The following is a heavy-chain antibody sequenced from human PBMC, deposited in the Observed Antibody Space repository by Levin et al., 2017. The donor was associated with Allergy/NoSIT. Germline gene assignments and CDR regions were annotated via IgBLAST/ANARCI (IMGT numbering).Heavy chain of an antibody. CDR3: ASWAMYHYDRSAFDYFYYARDV. J-gene: IGHJ6*02. CDR2: ISAGGNYI. CDR1: GILFSSYD. Sequence: GGSLRLSCAASGILFSSYDMNWVRQAPGKGLEWVSSISAGGNYIYYADSVKGRFTISRDNAKNSSFMQMNSLRAEDTAVYYCASWAMYHYDRSAFDYFYYARDVWGQGTTVTVSS. V-gene: IGHV3-21*01. D-gene: IGHD3-22*01.